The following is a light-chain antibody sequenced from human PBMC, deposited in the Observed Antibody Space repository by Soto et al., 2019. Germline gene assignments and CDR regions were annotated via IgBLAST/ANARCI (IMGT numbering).Light chain of an antibody. V-gene: IGLV1-40*01. CDR1: TSNIGTGYD. CDR3: QSYDSSLSGVV. J-gene: IGLJ2*01. Sequence: QSVLTQPPSVSGAPGQRVTTSCTGSTSNIGTGYDEHWYQQLPGTAPKLLIYGNTNRPSGVPDRFSGSKSGTSASLAITGLQADDEADYYCQSYDSSLSGVVFGGGTKLTVL. CDR2: GNT.